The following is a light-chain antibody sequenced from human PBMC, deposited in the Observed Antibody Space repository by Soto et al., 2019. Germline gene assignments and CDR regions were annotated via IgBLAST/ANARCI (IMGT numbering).Light chain of an antibody. Sequence: DIQMTQSPSSLSASVGDRVTITCRASQTISTYLNWLQQKPGKAPEVLIYATSSLQSGVPARFSGSGSGTEFTLTISSLQPEDVATYYCQQNYSRVLSFGGGTKVDIK. CDR3: QQNYSRVLS. J-gene: IGKJ4*01. CDR2: ATS. V-gene: IGKV1-39*01. CDR1: QTISTY.